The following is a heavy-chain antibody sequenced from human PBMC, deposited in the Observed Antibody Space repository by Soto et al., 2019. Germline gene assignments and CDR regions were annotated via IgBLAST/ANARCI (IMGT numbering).Heavy chain of an antibody. Sequence: SETLSLTXTVSGGSISSYYWSWIRQPPGKGLEWIGYIYYSGSTNYNPSLKSRVTISVDTSKNQFSLKLSSVTAADTAVYYCARGASSSWFDYWGQGTLVTVSS. J-gene: IGHJ4*02. CDR3: ARGASSSWFDY. CDR1: GGSISSYY. CDR2: IYYSGST. D-gene: IGHD6-13*01. V-gene: IGHV4-59*01.